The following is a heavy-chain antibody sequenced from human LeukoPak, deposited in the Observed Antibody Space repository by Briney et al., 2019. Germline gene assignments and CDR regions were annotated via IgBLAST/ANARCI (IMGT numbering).Heavy chain of an antibody. Sequence: GESLKISCKGSGYNFTNFWIGWVRQMPGKGLEWMGIIYPGDSDTRYSPSFQGQVTISADKSISTAYLQWSSLKASDTAMYYCARHSYDILTGYYPDYWGQGTLVTVSS. J-gene: IGHJ4*02. D-gene: IGHD3-9*01. CDR1: GYNFTNFW. V-gene: IGHV5-51*01. CDR2: IYPGDSDT. CDR3: ARHSYDILTGYYPDY.